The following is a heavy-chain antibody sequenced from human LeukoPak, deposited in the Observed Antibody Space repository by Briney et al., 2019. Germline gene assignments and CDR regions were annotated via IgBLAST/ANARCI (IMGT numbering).Heavy chain of an antibody. Sequence: PGGSLRLSCAASGFTFTTYWMSWVRQAPGKGLEWVAFIRYDGSNKYYADSVKGRFTISRDNSKNTLYLQMSSLRAEDTAVYYCAKDLGYCSVGSCYSEGYWGQGTLVTVSS. J-gene: IGHJ4*02. D-gene: IGHD2-15*01. CDR2: IRYDGSNK. V-gene: IGHV3-30*02. CDR1: GFTFTTYW. CDR3: AKDLGYCSVGSCYSEGY.